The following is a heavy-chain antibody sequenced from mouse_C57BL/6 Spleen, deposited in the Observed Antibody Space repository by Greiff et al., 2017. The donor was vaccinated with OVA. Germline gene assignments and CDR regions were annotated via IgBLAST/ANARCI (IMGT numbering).Heavy chain of an antibody. CDR1: GFSLTSYG. J-gene: IGHJ1*03. V-gene: IGHV2-4*01. D-gene: IGHD2-4*01. CDR3: AKRGGYYDYDDWYFDV. Sequence: VQLQQSGPGLVQPSQSLSITCTVSGFSLTSYGVHWVRQPPGKGLEWLGVIWSGGSTDYNAAFISRLSISKDNSKSQVFFKMNSLQADDTAIYYCAKRGGYYDYDDWYFDVWGTGTTVTVSS. CDR2: IWSGGST.